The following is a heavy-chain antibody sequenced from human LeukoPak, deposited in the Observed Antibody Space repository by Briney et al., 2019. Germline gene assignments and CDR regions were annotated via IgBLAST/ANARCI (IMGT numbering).Heavy chain of an antibody. CDR1: GGTFSSYA. CDR2: IIPIFGTA. CDR3: ARGGKVVPAAPGWGYYYFYMDV. Sequence: GSSVKVSCKASGGTFSSYAISWVRQAPGQGLEWMGGIIPIFGTANYAQKFRGRVTITADESTSTAYMELSSLRSEDTAVYYCARGGKVVPAAPGWGYYYFYMDVWGKGTTVTVSS. D-gene: IGHD2-2*01. J-gene: IGHJ6*03. V-gene: IGHV1-69*01.